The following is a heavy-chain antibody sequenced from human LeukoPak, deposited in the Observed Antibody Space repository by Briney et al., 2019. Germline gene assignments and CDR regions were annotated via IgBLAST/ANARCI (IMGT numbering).Heavy chain of an antibody. CDR3: TRGGTIYDTILEDPFDI. V-gene: IGHV1-8*01. D-gene: IGHD3-22*01. J-gene: IGHJ3*02. CDR2: MNPNSGNT. CDR1: GYTFSSYD. Sequence: ASVKVSCKASGYTFSSYDINWVRQAPGQGLEWMGWMNPNSGNTGYAQELQGGVAMTRDTSISTAYMELSSLISDDTAVYYCTRGGTIYDTILEDPFDIWGQGTMVTVSS.